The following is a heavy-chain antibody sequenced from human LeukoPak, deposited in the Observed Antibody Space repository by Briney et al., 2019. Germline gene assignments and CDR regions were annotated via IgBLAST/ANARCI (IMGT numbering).Heavy chain of an antibody. Sequence: XRWVRQAPGQGLEWMGRIIPILGIANYAQKFQGRVTITADKSTSTAYMELSSLRSEDTAVYYCASRHYDFWSGYYSSGDYWGQGTLVTVSS. CDR2: IIPILGIA. J-gene: IGHJ4*02. D-gene: IGHD3-3*01. CDR3: ASRHYDFWSGYYSSGDY. V-gene: IGHV1-69*02.